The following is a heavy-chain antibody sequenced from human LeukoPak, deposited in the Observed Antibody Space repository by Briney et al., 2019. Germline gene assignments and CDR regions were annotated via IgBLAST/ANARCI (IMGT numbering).Heavy chain of an antibody. CDR3: ARASVENTLRIDDY. CDR2: INPYSGDT. CDR1: GYTFTYYY. D-gene: IGHD2-15*01. V-gene: IGHV1-2*02. Sequence: GASVKVSCKASGYTFTYYYMHWVRQAPGQGLEWMGWINPYSGDTNYAQKFQGRVTMTRDTSITTAYMDLSRLKSDDMAVYYCARASVENTLRIDDYWGQGTLVTVSS. J-gene: IGHJ4*02.